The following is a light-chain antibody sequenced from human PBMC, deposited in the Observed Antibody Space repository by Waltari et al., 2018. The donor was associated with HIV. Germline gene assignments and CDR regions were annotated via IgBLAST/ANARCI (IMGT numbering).Light chain of an antibody. CDR2: AAS. CDR1: QGISSH. V-gene: IGKV1-9*01. J-gene: IGKJ4*01. CDR3: QQLNSYPLT. Sequence: DIQLTESPSCLYASVGDSVPTTCRASQGISSHLVWYQQKPGKAPKLLIFAASTLQSGVPSTFSGSGSGTEFTLTISSLQPEDFATYFCQQLNSYPLTFGGGTKVEIK.